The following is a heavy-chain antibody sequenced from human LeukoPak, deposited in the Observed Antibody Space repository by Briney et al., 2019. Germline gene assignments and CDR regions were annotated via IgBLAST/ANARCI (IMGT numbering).Heavy chain of an antibody. Sequence: SYTMSLTCAVQGGSFSGYYWSWVRQPSGKGLEWIGEIHYTGATNYSPSLKGRVTISPGTSNNQVSLRMNSVTAADTAVYYCARGITVVYYFDLWGRGTLVTVSS. J-gene: IGHJ2*01. CDR1: GGSFSGYY. D-gene: IGHD1-20*01. CDR3: ARGITVVYYFDL. CDR2: IHYTGAT. V-gene: IGHV4-34*01.